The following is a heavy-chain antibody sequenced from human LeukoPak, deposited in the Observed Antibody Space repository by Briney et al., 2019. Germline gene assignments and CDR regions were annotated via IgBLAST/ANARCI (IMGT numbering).Heavy chain of an antibody. CDR3: ARVSVYDSSGCCDY. CDR1: GYTFTGYY. D-gene: IGHD3-22*01. J-gene: IGHJ4*02. CDR2: INPNSGGT. V-gene: IGHV1-2*02. Sequence: GASVKVSCKASGYTFTGYYMHWVRQAPGQGLEWMGWINPNSGGTNYAQKFQGRVTMTRDTSISTAYMELSRLRSDDTAVYYCARVSVYDSSGCCDYWGQGTLVTVSS.